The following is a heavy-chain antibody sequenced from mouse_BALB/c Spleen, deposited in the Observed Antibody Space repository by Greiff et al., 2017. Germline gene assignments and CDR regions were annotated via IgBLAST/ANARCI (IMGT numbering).Heavy chain of an antibody. J-gene: IGHJ3*01. CDR1: GFAFSSYG. CDR3: ARGDTTVVGPPFAY. Sequence: EVKLVESGGGLVKPGGSLKLSCAASGFAFSSYGMSWVRQTPDKRLELVATINSNGGSTYYPDSVKGRFTISRDNAKNTLYLQMSSLRSEDTAMYYCARGDTTVVGPPFAYWGQGTLVTVSA. CDR2: INSNGGST. V-gene: IGHV5-6-3*01. D-gene: IGHD1-1*01.